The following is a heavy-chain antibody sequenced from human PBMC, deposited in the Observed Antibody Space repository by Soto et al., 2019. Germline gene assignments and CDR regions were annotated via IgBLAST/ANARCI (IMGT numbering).Heavy chain of an antibody. CDR3: ARKGSGDYALDY. CDR2: IYWDDVK. J-gene: IGHJ4*02. Sequence: QITLKESGPTLVKPTQTLTLTCTLSGFSLSTGGVGVGWIRQSPGKALEWLAVIYWDDVKHYSPSLERRLTITKDTSESEVVLTMTNMDPEDTATYYCARKGSGDYALDYWGQGILVTVSS. CDR1: GFSLSTGGVG. V-gene: IGHV2-5*02. D-gene: IGHD4-17*01.